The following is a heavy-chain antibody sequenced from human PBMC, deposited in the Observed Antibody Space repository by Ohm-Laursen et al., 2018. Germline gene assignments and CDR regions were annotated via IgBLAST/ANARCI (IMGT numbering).Heavy chain of an antibody. Sequence: GSLRLSCAASGFSFDDYGMNWVRHAPGKGLEWISGNNRNGGNPNYADSVKGRFTISRDNSKNTAYLQMNSLRAEDMAVYYCAKDVGGERMDVWGQGTTVTVSS. V-gene: IGHV3-20*04. CDR2: NNRNGGNP. CDR3: AKDVGGERMDV. CDR1: GFSFDDYG. J-gene: IGHJ6*02. D-gene: IGHD6-25*01.